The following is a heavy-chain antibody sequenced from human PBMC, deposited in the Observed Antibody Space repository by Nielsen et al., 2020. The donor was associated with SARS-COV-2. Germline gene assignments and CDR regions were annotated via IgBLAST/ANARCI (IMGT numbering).Heavy chain of an antibody. CDR1: GFTFSSYG. J-gene: IGHJ4*02. CDR3: AKRPTNPGVIRFDY. D-gene: IGHD3-10*01. CDR2: ISYDGSNK. V-gene: IGHV3-30*18. Sequence: GESLKISCAASGFTFSSYGMHWVRQAPGKGLEWVAVISYDGSNKYYADSVKGRFTISRDNSKNTLYLQMNSLRAEDTAVYYCAKRPTNPGVIRFDYWGQGTLVTVSS.